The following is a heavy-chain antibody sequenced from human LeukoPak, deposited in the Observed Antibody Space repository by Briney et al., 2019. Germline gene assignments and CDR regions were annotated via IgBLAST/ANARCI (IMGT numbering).Heavy chain of an antibody. D-gene: IGHD2-21*02. V-gene: IGHV3-23*01. CDR1: GFTFSSYG. CDR2: ISGSGAST. J-gene: IGHJ4*02. Sequence: GGSLRLSCAASGFTFSSYGMSWVRQAPGKGLQWVSTISGSGASTYYADSVKGRFTISRDNSKNTLYLQMNSLRAEDTAVYYCAIRMVRVTPLEDYWGQGTLVTVSS. CDR3: AIRMVRVTPLEDY.